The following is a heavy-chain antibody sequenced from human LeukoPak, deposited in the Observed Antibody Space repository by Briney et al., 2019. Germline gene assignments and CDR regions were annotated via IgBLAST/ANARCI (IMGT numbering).Heavy chain of an antibody. CDR3: ARATVTTLRAYNWFDP. CDR2: IIPIFGTA. V-gene: IGHV1-69*13. CDR1: GGTFSSYA. Sequence: GASVKVSCKATGGTFSSYAISWVRQAPGQGLEWMGGIIPIFGTANYAQKFQGRVTITADESTSTAYMGLSSLRSEDTAVYYCARATVTTLRAYNWFDPWGQGTLVTVSS. J-gene: IGHJ5*02. D-gene: IGHD4-17*01.